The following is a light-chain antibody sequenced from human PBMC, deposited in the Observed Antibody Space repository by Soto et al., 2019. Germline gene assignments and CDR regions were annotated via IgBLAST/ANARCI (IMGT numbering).Light chain of an antibody. CDR2: DAS. CDR1: QSVSSSY. CDR3: QQFSSYPLT. J-gene: IGKJ4*01. V-gene: IGKV3-20*01. Sequence: EIVLTQSPGTLSLSPGARAPLSCRASQSVSSSYLAWYQQNPGQAPRLLIYDASSRATGIPDRFSGGGSGTDFTLTISRLEPEDFAVYYCQQFSSYPLTFGGGTKV.